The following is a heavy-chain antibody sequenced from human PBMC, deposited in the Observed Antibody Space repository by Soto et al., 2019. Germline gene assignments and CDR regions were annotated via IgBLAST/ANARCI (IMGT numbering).Heavy chain of an antibody. J-gene: IGHJ5*02. Sequence: QLQLQESGPGLVKPSETLSLTCTVSGGSISSSSYYWGWIRQPPGKGLEWIGSIYYSGSTYYNPSLKSRVTISVDTSKNQFSLKLSSVTAADTAVYYCARHRSLNWYSSGWYGANCGFDPWGQGTLVTVSS. D-gene: IGHD6-19*01. V-gene: IGHV4-39*01. CDR3: ARHRSLNWYSSGWYGANCGFDP. CDR1: GGSISSSSYY. CDR2: IYYSGST.